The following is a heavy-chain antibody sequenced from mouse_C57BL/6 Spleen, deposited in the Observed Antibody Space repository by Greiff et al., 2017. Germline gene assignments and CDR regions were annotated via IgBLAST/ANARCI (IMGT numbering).Heavy chain of an antibody. D-gene: IGHD1-1*01. CDR3: AKGLMTTVVATKGFAY. V-gene: IGHV1-22*01. Sequence: VQLQQSGPELVKPGASVKMSCKASGYTFTDYNMNWVKQSHGKSLEWIGYINPNNGGTSYNQKFKGKATLTVNKSSSTAYMELRSLTSEDSAVYYWAKGLMTTVVATKGFAYWGQGTLVTVSA. J-gene: IGHJ3*01. CDR2: INPNNGGT. CDR1: GYTFTDYN.